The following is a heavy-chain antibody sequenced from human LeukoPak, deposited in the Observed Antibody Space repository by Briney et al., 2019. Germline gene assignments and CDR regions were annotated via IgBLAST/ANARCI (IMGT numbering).Heavy chain of an antibody. CDR1: GFTFSSHG. J-gene: IGHJ4*02. Sequence: GGSLRLSCATSGFTFSSHGMSWVRQAPGKGLEWVSAISGSGNTYYADSVKGRFTISRDISKNTLYLQMNSLRAEDTAVYYCAHGGLYYLDYWGQGTLVTVSS. CDR2: ISGSGNT. D-gene: IGHD3-10*01. CDR3: AHGGLYYLDY. V-gene: IGHV3-23*01.